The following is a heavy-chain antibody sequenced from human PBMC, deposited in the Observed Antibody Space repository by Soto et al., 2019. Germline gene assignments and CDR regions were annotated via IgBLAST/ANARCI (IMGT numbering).Heavy chain of an antibody. J-gene: IGHJ6*02. V-gene: IGHV3-30-3*01. CDR2: ISYDGSNK. CDR3: ASGDYGGNSDYYGMDV. D-gene: IGHD4-17*01. Sequence: HPGGSLRLSCAASGFTFSSYAMHWVRQAPGKGLEWVAVISYDGSNKYYADSVKGRFTISRDNSKNTLYLQMNSLRAEDTAVYYCASGDYGGNSDYYGMDVWGQGTTVTVSS. CDR1: GFTFSSYA.